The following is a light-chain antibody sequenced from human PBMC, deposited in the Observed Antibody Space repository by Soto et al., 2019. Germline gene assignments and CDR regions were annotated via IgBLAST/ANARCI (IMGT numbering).Light chain of an antibody. Sequence: EIVLTQSPATLSLSPGERATLSCRASQSVANYLAWYQQTPGQAPRLLIYDTSKRATGIPARFSGSGSGTDITLTINSLEPEDFAIYYCQQRSNWPLTFGGGTKVEIK. CDR3: QQRSNWPLT. J-gene: IGKJ4*01. V-gene: IGKV3-11*01. CDR2: DTS. CDR1: QSVANY.